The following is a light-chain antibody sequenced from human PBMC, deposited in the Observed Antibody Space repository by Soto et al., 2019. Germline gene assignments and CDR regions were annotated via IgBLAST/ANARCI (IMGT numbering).Light chain of an antibody. CDR2: GAA. CDR3: LQYNDWPRT. Sequence: EIVLTQSPATLSVSPGERATLSCRASQSVFSSLAWYQQKPGQAPRLLIYGAATRATGIPARFSGSGSGTEFTLTISNLQSEDFAVYYCLQYNDWPRTFGQGTKVDIK. CDR1: QSVFSS. V-gene: IGKV3-15*01. J-gene: IGKJ1*01.